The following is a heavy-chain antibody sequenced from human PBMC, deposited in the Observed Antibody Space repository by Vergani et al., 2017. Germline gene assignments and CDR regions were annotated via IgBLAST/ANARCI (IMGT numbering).Heavy chain of an antibody. CDR1: GFIFSHYW. D-gene: IGHD3-22*01. V-gene: IGHV3-7*01. CDR3: ARIHYYGSSGYSLTRWHNWFDP. J-gene: IGHJ5*02. CDR2: INQVGSEK. Sequence: EVQLVEPGGGLVQPGGSLRLSCAASGFIFSHYWTSWVRQAPGKGLEWVANINQVGSEKYYVDSVKGRFTISRDNAKNSLYLQMNSLRAEDTALYYCARIHYYGSSGYSLTRWHNWFDPWGQGTLITFSS.